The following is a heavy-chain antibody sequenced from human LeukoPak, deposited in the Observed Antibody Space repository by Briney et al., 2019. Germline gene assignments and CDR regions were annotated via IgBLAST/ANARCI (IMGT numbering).Heavy chain of an antibody. Sequence: GGSLKLSCAASGFTFSGSAMHWVRQASGKGLEWIGRIRSKTNNYAPSYAASVKGRFTISRDDSKNTAYLQMNSLQTEDTALYYCTRPGITGAWDVWGKGTTVTVSS. D-gene: IGHD7-27*01. CDR1: GFTFSGSA. CDR3: TRPGITGAWDV. J-gene: IGHJ6*04. CDR2: IRSKTNNYAP. V-gene: IGHV3-73*01.